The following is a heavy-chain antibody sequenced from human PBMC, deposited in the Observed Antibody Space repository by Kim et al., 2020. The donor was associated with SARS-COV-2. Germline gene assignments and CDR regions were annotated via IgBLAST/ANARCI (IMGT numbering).Heavy chain of an antibody. CDR1: GFTFGDYA. D-gene: IGHD3-3*01. Sequence: GGSLILSCASSGFTFGDYAMHWVRQAPGKGLEWVSGISWNSGIIGYADSVKGRFTISRDNAKNSLYLQKNSLRAEGTALYYCSKDNSNYDFCSGYGYSYYYREVWGKGTTVTVSS. J-gene: IGHJ6*03. CDR2: ISWNSGII. V-gene: IGHV3-9*01. CDR3: SKDNSNYDFCSGYGYSYYYREV.